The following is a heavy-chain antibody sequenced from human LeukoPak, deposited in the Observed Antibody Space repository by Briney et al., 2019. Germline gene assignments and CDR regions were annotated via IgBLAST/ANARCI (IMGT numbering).Heavy chain of an antibody. J-gene: IGHJ4*02. CDR2: INHSGST. Sequence: SETLSLTCAVYGGSFSGYYWSWIRQPPGKWLEWIGEINHSGSTNYNPSLKSRVTISVDTSKNQFSLKLSSVTAADTAVYYCARHVDAIVVVVAATRGYFDYWGQGTLVTVSS. D-gene: IGHD2-15*01. CDR1: GGSFSGYY. CDR3: ARHVDAIVVVVAATRGYFDY. V-gene: IGHV4-34*01.